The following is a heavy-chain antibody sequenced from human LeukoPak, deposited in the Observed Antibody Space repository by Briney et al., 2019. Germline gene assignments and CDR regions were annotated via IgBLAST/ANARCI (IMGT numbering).Heavy chain of an antibody. D-gene: IGHD3-3*01. CDR2: IIPIFGTA. V-gene: IGHV1-69*01. CDR1: GGTFSSYA. Sequence: GSSVKVSCKASGGTFSSYAISWVRQAPGQGLEWMGGIIPIFGTANYAQKFQGRVTITADESTSTAYMELSSLRSEDTAVYYCARDRRDYDFWSGYPDAFDIWGQGTMVTVSS. CDR3: ARDRRDYDFWSGYPDAFDI. J-gene: IGHJ3*02.